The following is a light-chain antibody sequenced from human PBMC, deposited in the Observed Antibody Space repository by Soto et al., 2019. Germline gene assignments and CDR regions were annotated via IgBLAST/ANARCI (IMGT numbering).Light chain of an antibody. CDR3: QQYETYST. V-gene: IGKV1-5*01. Sequence: DIQMTQSPSTLSGSVGDRVTITCRSSQTISSWLAWYQQKPGKGPKLLIYDSSNLEDGVPSRFSGSGSATEFTLTISSLQPEDFATYYCQQYETYSTFGQGTKVDIK. J-gene: IGKJ1*01. CDR1: QTISSW. CDR2: DSS.